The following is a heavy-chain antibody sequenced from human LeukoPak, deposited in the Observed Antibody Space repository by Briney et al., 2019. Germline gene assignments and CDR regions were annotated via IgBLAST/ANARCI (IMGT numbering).Heavy chain of an antibody. CDR2: ISYDGSNK. D-gene: IGHD6-13*01. V-gene: IGHV3-30*18. CDR3: AKDGRIAAAGSYYYGMDV. Sequence: GGSLRLSCAASGFTFSSYGMHWVRQAPGKGLEWVVVISYDGSNKYYADSVKGRFTISRDNSKNTLYLQMNSLRAEDTAVYYCAKDGRIAAAGSYYYGMDVWGQGTTVTVSS. J-gene: IGHJ6*02. CDR1: GFTFSSYG.